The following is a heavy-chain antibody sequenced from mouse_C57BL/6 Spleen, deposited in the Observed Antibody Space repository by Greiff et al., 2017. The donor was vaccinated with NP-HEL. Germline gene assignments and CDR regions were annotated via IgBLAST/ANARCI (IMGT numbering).Heavy chain of an antibody. J-gene: IGHJ2*01. CDR3: AREGVTPFDY. D-gene: IGHD2-2*01. V-gene: IGHV3-1*01. Sequence: ESGPGMVKPSQSLSLTCTVTGYSITSGYDWHWIRHFPGNKLEWMGYISYSGSTNYNPSLKSRISITHDTSKNHFFLKLNSVTTEDTATYYCAREGVTPFDYWGQGTTLTVSS. CDR2: ISYSGST. CDR1: GYSITSGYD.